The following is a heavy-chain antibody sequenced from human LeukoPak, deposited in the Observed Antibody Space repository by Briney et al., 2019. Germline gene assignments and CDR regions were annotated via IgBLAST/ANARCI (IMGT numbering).Heavy chain of an antibody. CDR1: GGSIISYGYY. V-gene: IGHV4-31*03. D-gene: IGHD5-18*01. CDR3: ARDRMDTALAFFFDY. J-gene: IGHJ4*02. CDR2: IFYNGTT. Sequence: SETLSLTCSVSGGSIISYGYYWTWIRQYPGKGLEWIGNIFYNGTTYYNPSFKGRVTVSGDTSKNQFSLNLNSLTAADTAVYYCARDRMDTALAFFFDYWGQGTLVTVSS.